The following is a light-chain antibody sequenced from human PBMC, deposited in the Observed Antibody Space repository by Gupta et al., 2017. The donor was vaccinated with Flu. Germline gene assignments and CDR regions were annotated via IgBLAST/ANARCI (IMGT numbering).Light chain of an antibody. CDR1: SGPVATDFY. V-gene: IGLV8-61*01. J-gene: IGLJ3*02. CDR3: VGDLGRGIRV. Sequence: TVTITCGVTSGPVATDFYPSWYRQTPAQPPRALVYNTNTRSSGVPSRFSGFILGNTAALAITGAEADEESHYYCVGDLGRGIRVFGGGTKLIVL. CDR2: NTN.